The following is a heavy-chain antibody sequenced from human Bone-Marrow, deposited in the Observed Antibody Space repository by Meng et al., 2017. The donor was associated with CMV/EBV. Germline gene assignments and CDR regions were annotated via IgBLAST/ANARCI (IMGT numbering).Heavy chain of an antibody. V-gene: IGHV3-30*02. CDR2: IRYDGSNK. CDR3: WSPNCGDC. D-gene: IGHD2-21*01. Sequence: GGSLRLSCAASGFTFSSYGMHWVRQAPGKGLEWVAFIRYDGSNKYYADSVKGRFTISRDTSKNTLYLHMNSLRAEDTAVYYCWSPNCGDCWGQGTLVTVSS. CDR1: GFTFSSYG. J-gene: IGHJ1*01.